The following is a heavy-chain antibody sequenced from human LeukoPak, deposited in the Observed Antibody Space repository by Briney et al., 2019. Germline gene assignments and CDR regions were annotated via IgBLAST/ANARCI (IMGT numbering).Heavy chain of an antibody. CDR2: INSDGSTT. J-gene: IGHJ6*03. CDR3: ARDQPLAVASWGYFYYYMDV. CDR1: GFTFSSYW. Sequence: GGPLRLSCAASGFTFSSYWMHWVRQAPGKGLVWVSHINSDGSTTTYADSVKGRFTISRDNAKNTLFLQMNSLRVEDTAVYFCARDQPLAVASWGYFYYYMDVWGKGTTVTVSS. D-gene: IGHD2-2*01. V-gene: IGHV3-74*01.